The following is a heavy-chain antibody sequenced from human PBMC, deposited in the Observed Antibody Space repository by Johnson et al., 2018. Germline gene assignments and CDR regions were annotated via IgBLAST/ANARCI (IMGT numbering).Heavy chain of an antibody. D-gene: IGHD3-22*01. V-gene: IGHV5-51*03. Sequence: VQLVQSGAEVKKPGESLKISCKGSGYSFTSYWIGWVRQMPGKGLEWMGIIYPGDSDTRYSPSFQGQVTISADKSISTAYLQWSSLKASDPAMYYCARRTYYYDSSGYYSPFDIWGQGTMVTVSS. CDR3: ARRTYYYDSSGYYSPFDI. CDR2: IYPGDSDT. J-gene: IGHJ3*02. CDR1: GYSFTSYW.